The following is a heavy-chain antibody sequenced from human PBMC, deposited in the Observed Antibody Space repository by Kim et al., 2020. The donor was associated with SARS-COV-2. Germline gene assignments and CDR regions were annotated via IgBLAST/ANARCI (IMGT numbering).Heavy chain of an antibody. Sequence: SLKSRVTLSVYTSKIQFSLKLSSVTAADTAVYYCARHLVSSSPDYWYFDLWGRGTLVTVSS. V-gene: IGHV4-59*08. CDR3: ARHLVSSSPDYWYFDL. D-gene: IGHD6-6*01. J-gene: IGHJ2*01.